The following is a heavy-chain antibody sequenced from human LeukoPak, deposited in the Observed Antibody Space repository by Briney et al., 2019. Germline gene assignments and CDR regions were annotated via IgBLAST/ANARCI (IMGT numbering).Heavy chain of an antibody. V-gene: IGHV1-18*01. J-gene: IGHJ3*01. Sequence: ASVKVSCKASGYSFTSYGFSWVRQAPGQGLEWMEWISAYNGDTNYAQKLQGRVTMTTDTSTSTAYMELRSLRSDDTAVYYCARGLQENLAWLTAFSAFDVWGPGTMVTVSS. D-gene: IGHD5-24*01. CDR2: ISAYNGDT. CDR3: ARGLQENLAWLTAFSAFDV. CDR1: GYSFTSYG.